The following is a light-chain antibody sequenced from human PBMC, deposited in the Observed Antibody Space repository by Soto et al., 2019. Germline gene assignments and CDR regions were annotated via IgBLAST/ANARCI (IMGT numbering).Light chain of an antibody. V-gene: IGKV3-15*01. J-gene: IGKJ1*01. CDR3: QQYGSSGT. Sequence: EIVMTQSPATLSVSPGERVPLSCRARQGVGSTLNWYRQHPGQAPRLLIYDAYLRATGVPARFSGSGSGTEFTLTISSLQSEDFAVYYCQQYGSSGTFGQGTKVDIK. CDR1: QGVGST. CDR2: DAY.